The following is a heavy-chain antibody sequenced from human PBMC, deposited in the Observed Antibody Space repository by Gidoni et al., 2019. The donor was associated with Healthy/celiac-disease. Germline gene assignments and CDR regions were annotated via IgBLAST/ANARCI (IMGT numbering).Heavy chain of an antibody. CDR1: GRSISSGGYY. CDR2: IYYSGST. Sequence: QVQLQESGPGLVKPSQTLSLTCPVSGRSISSGGYYWSWLRQHPGKGLEWIGYIYYSGSTYYNPSLKSRVTISVDTSKNQFSLKLSSVTAADTAVYYCARAIFGVVPFDYLGQGTLVTVAS. D-gene: IGHD3-3*01. V-gene: IGHV4-31*03. J-gene: IGHJ4*02. CDR3: ARAIFGVVPFDY.